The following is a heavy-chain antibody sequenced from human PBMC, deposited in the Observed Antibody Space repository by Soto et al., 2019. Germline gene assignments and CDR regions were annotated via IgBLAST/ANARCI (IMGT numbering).Heavy chain of an antibody. D-gene: IGHD1-26*01. CDR3: AREGGGSYYIYYYGMDV. CDR2: IWYDGSNK. J-gene: IGHJ6*02. CDR1: GFTFSSYS. Sequence: GGSLRLSCAASGFTFSSYSMHWGCQAPVKGLEGVAVIWYDGSNKYYADAVKGRFTISRDNSKNTLYLQMNSLRAEDTAVYYCAREGGGSYYIYYYGMDVWGQGTTVTVS. V-gene: IGHV3-33*01.